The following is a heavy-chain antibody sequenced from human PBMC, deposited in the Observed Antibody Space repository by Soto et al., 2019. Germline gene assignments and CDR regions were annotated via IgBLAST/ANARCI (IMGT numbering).Heavy chain of an antibody. CDR3: AKLAIPSHYYDSCGLVHTDIWFDP. CDR2: ISGSGGST. V-gene: IGHV3-23*01. D-gene: IGHD3-22*01. Sequence: EVQLLESGGGLVQPGGSLRLSCAASGFTFSSYAMSWVHQAPGKGLEWVSAISGSGGSTYYADSVKGRFTISRDNSKNTLYLQMNSLRAEDTALYFCAKLAIPSHYYDSCGLVHTDIWFDPWGQGTLVTVSS. J-gene: IGHJ5*02. CDR1: GFTFSSYA.